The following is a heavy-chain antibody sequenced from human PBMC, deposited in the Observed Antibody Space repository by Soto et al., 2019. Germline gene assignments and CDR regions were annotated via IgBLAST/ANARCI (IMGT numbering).Heavy chain of an antibody. Sequence: ASVKVSCKASGYTFTSYDINWVRQATGQGLEWMGWMNPNSGNTGYAQKFQGRVTMTRNTSISTAYMELSSLRSEDTAVYYCARGQPKGYCSGGSCYPNWFDPWGQGTPVTVSS. D-gene: IGHD2-15*01. V-gene: IGHV1-8*01. CDR2: MNPNSGNT. J-gene: IGHJ5*02. CDR1: GYTFTSYD. CDR3: ARGQPKGYCSGGSCYPNWFDP.